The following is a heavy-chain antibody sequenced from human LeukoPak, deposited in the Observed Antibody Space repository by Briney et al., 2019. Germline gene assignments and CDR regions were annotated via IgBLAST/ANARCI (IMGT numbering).Heavy chain of an antibody. CDR2: ISGSGGST. CDR1: GFTFSSYG. J-gene: IGHJ4*02. CDR3: ARDVGRYFDWLFSSVPDY. V-gene: IGHV3-23*01. Sequence: QSGGSLRLSCAASGFTFSSYGMSWVRQAPGKGLEWVSAISGSGGSTYYADSVKGRFTISRDNSKNTLYLQMNSLRAEDTAVYYCARDVGRYFDWLFSSVPDYWGQGTLVTVSS. D-gene: IGHD3-9*01.